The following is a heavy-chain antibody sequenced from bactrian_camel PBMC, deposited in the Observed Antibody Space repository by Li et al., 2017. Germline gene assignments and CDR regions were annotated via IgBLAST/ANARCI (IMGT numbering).Heavy chain of an antibody. J-gene: IGHJ4*01. Sequence: QLVESGGGSVQAGGSLSLSCAASGYTSNMYCLGWFRQAPGKDREWVAQIDSVGRTDYARSVKGRFTISKDNGKDVLYLQMNSMNPGDTAIYYCAARWGRAYCSSGFDDWGQGTQVTVS. CDR3: AARWGRAYCSSGFDD. D-gene: IGHD2*01. CDR1: GYTSNMYC. V-gene: IGHV3S53*01. CDR2: IDSVGRT.